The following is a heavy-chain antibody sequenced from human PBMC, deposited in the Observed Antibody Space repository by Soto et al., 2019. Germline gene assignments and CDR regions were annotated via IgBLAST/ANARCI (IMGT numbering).Heavy chain of an antibody. CDR1: GYSFTNHY. D-gene: IGHD2-15*01. CDR3: ARGADVVVLIYSYGMDV. J-gene: IGHJ6*02. CDR2: LNPTSGDT. V-gene: IGHV1-46*01. Sequence: QVQLVQSGAEVKKPGASVKVSCKASGYSFTNHYIHWVRQAPGQGLEWMGILNPTSGDTHHAQRFQGRLTMTGDTSTNTVYMELSGLRSEDTAVYYCARGADVVVLIYSYGMDVWGQGTTVTVSS.